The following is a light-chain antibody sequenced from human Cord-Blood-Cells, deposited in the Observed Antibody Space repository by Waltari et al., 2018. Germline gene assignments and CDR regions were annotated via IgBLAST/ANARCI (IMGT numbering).Light chain of an antibody. V-gene: IGLV1-40*01. CDR1: SSNIGAGYA. CDR2: GNR. Sequence: QSVLTQPPSVSGAPGQRATISCTGSSSNIGAGYAVHCYHPLPDTAPNRLIYGNRHRPSGVPDRFSGSKSGTSASLAITGLQAEDEADYYCQSYDSSLSGVVFGGGTKLTVL. CDR3: QSYDSSLSGVV. J-gene: IGLJ2*01.